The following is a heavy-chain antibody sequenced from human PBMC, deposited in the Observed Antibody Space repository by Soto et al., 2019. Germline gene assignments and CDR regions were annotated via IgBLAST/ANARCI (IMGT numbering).Heavy chain of an antibody. CDR3: ATVTYYYDSSGYPHHYYFDY. CDR2: IYYSGST. CDR1: GGSISSGDYY. V-gene: IGHV4-30-4*01. Sequence: SETLSLTCTVSGGSISSGDYYWSWIRQPPGKGLEWIGYIYYSGSTYYNPSLKSRVTISVDTSKNQFSLKLSSVTAADTAVYYCATVTYYYDSSGYPHHYYFDYWGQGTLVTVSS. D-gene: IGHD3-22*01. J-gene: IGHJ4*02.